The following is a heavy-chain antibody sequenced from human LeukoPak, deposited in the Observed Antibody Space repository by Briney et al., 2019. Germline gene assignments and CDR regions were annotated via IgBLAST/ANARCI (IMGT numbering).Heavy chain of an antibody. CDR1: GFMFTNYA. Sequence: GGSLRLSCAASGFMFTNYAMYWVRQAPGKGLEWAAFMSHDGSNEYYADSVKGRFTIFRDNSKNMVYLQMSNLRLEDTAVYYCARGAPPDYWGQGTLVTVSS. J-gene: IGHJ4*02. CDR2: MSHDGSNE. V-gene: IGHV3-30*04. CDR3: ARGAPPDY.